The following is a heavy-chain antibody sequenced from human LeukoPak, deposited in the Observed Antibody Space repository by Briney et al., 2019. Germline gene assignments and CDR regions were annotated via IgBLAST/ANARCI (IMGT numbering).Heavy chain of an antibody. V-gene: IGHV4-39*07. CDR2: IYYSGST. CDR3: ARSTWLLDK. Sequence: SETLSLTCTVSGGSISSSSYFWGWIRQPPGNGLEWIGSIYYSGSTNYNPSLKSRVTISLDTSKNQFSLKLSSVTAADTAVYYCARSTWLLDKWGQGTLVTVSS. J-gene: IGHJ4*02. D-gene: IGHD3-22*01. CDR1: GGSISSSSYF.